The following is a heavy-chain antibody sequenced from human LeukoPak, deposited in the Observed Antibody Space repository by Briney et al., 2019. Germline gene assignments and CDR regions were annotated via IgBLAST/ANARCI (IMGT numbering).Heavy chain of an antibody. J-gene: IGHJ4*02. Sequence: SETLSLTCTVSGGSISRYYWNWIRQPPGKGLEWIGYIYYSGSTNYKPSLKSRVTISVDTSKNQFSLKLSSVTAADTAVYYCARGWLRFSYFDYWGQGTLVTVSS. CDR3: ARGWLRFSYFDY. V-gene: IGHV4-59*01. CDR2: IYYSGST. CDR1: GGSISRYY. D-gene: IGHD5-12*01.